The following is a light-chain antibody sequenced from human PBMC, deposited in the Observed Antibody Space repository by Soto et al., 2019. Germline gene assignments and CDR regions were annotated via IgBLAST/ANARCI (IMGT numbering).Light chain of an antibody. Sequence: DIQMTQSPSSLSASVGDRVTITCRSSQSISTYVNWYQQRPGEAPKLLIYAASGLQSGVPSRFSGSGSGTDFTLTISSLQPEDSATYYCQQTYSSHRAFGQETKVDIK. CDR3: QQTYSSHRA. CDR2: AAS. V-gene: IGKV1-39*01. J-gene: IGKJ1*01. CDR1: QSISTY.